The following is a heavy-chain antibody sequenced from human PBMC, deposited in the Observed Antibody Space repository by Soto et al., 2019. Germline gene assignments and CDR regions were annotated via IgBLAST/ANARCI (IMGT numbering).Heavy chain of an antibody. Sequence: QVQLVQSGAEVKKPGSSVKVSCKASGDTFSFSTINWVRQAPGIGLEWMGRVNPILSMSNYAQKFQGRVTMTADKSTSTAYIGLRSLRSEDTAFYYCATSYGSGYRAFDYWGQGALVTVSS. J-gene: IGHJ4*02. CDR2: VNPILSMS. CDR3: ATSYGSGYRAFDY. D-gene: IGHD3-10*01. V-gene: IGHV1-69*02. CDR1: GDTFSFST.